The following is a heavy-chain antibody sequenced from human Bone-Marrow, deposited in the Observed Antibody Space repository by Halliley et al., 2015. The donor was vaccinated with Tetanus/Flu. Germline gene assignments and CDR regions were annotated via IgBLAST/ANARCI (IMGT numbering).Heavy chain of an antibody. Sequence: TLSLTCSVSGGSITGDYWSWIRQPPGKGLEWIGDIYYTGKTNYNPSLESRVTISVDTVKNQFSLNVDSVTAADTAVYFCAREKTLAGQWVFDFWGQGTLVTVSS. D-gene: IGHD1-26*01. CDR3: AREKTLAGQWVFDF. J-gene: IGHJ4*02. V-gene: IGHV4-59*01. CDR1: GGSITGDY. CDR2: IYYTGKT.